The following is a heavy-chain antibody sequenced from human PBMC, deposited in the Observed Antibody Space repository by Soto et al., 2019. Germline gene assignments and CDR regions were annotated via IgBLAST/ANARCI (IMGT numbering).Heavy chain of an antibody. D-gene: IGHD2-2*01. CDR3: ARDKATFVVVNYYYYGMDR. CDR1: GFTFSSYA. V-gene: IGHV3-30-3*01. J-gene: IGHJ6*02. CDR2: TSYEGTNK. Sequence: PRLSCAASGFTFSSYAVYWVRQAPGKGLEREAVTSYEGTNKYYADSVKGRSTISRDNSKNSLFLQMNSLRAEDTAVYYCARDKATFVVVNYYYYGMDRSGRGTTVVVAS.